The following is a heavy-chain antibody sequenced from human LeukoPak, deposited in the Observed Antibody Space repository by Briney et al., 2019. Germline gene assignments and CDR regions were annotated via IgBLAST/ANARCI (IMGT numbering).Heavy chain of an antibody. J-gene: IGHJ6*03. CDR1: GGSISSYY. D-gene: IGHD5-24*01. CDR2: IYYSGST. CDR3: ARGRGWPYYYYMDV. V-gene: IGHV4-59*12. Sequence: SETLSLTCTVSGGSISSYYWSWIRQPPGKGLEWIGYIYYSGSTNYNPSLKSRVTISVDTSKNQFSLKLSSVTAADTAVYYCARGRGWPYYYYMDVWGKGTTVTVSS.